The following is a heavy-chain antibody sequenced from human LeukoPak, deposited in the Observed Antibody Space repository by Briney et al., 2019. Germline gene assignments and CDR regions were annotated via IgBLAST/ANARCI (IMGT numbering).Heavy chain of an antibody. CDR2: ISGYRGDT. CDR1: GYTFISYT. Sequence: ASVKVSCKTSGYTFISYTITWVRQAPGQGLEWMGWISGYRGDTKYAQKVQGRVTMTTDTSTGTAYMELRSLTSDDTAVYCCARSLALSGYCDYWGQGTLVTVSS. V-gene: IGHV1-18*01. CDR3: ARSLALSGYCDY. D-gene: IGHD3-22*01. J-gene: IGHJ4*02.